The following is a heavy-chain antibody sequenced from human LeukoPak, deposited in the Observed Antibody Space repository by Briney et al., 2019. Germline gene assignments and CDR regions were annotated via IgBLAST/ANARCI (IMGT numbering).Heavy chain of an antibody. V-gene: IGHV3-64*01. CDR3: AKDLIMITFGGASRPDFDY. J-gene: IGHJ4*02. Sequence: GGSLRLSYAASGFTFSSYAMHWVRQAPGKGLEYVSAISSNGGSTYYANSVKGRFTISRDNSKNTLYLQMGSLRAEDTAVYYCAKDLIMITFGGASRPDFDYWGQGTLVTVSS. D-gene: IGHD3-16*01. CDR2: ISSNGGST. CDR1: GFTFSSYA.